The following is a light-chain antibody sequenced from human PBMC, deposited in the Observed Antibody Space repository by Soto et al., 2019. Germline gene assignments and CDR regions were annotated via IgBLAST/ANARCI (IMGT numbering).Light chain of an antibody. Sequence: EIVMTQSPVTLSVSPGERATLSCRASQSVSSNLAWYQQKPGQAPRLLIYGASTRATGIPPRFSGSGSGTDFTLTISRLEPEDFAVYYCQQYGSSLWTFGQGTKVDIK. V-gene: IGKV3-20*01. CDR2: GAS. CDR3: QQYGSSLWT. CDR1: QSVSSN. J-gene: IGKJ1*01.